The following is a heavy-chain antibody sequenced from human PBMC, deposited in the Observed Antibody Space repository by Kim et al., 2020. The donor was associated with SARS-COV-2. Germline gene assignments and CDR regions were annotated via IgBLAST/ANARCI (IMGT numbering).Heavy chain of an antibody. CDR1: GGSLSSRYYY. J-gene: IGHJ4*02. V-gene: IGHV4-39*01. CDR2: IFHSGTT. D-gene: IGHD3-9*01. CDR3: ARIDFDWLD. Sequence: SETLSLTCSVSGGSLSSRYYYWGWIRQSPGLGLEWIGSIFHSGTTNYNPSLKSRVTLCMDTSKNQFSLKLTSVTAADTAVYYCARIDFDWLDWGQGILVT.